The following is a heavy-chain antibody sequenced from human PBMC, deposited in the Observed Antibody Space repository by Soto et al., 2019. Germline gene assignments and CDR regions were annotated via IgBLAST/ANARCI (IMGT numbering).Heavy chain of an antibody. V-gene: IGHV2-5*02. J-gene: IGHJ4*02. CDR1: GFSLSTSGVG. D-gene: IGHD2-15*01. Sequence: QITLKESGPTLVKPTQTLTLTCTFSGFSLSTSGVGVGWIRQPPGKALEWLALIYWDDDKRYSPSLKSRLTITKDTSKNQVVLTLTNMDPVDTATYYCAHRPSYCSGGSCYSGFYYWGQGTLVTVSS. CDR3: AHRPSYCSGGSCYSGFYY. CDR2: IYWDDDK.